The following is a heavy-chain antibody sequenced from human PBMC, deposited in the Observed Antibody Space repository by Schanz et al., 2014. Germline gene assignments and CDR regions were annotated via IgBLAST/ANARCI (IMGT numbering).Heavy chain of an antibody. D-gene: IGHD3-10*01. J-gene: IGHJ6*02. CDR2: ISDYNGKT. CDR1: GGTFSTYT. Sequence: VQLVQSGAEVKKPGSSVKVSCKASGGTFSTYTISWVRQAPGLGLEWMGWISDYNGKTNYAQKFQDRVIMSTDRSSSTAYLELRSLTSDDSAIYYCARHRFGVFYYGLDVWGQGTTILVSS. V-gene: IGHV1-18*01. CDR3: ARHRFGVFYYGLDV.